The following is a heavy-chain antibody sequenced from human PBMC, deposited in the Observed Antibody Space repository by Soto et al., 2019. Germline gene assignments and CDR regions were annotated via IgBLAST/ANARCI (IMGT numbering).Heavy chain of an antibody. J-gene: IGHJ5*02. CDR3: ARGSFSSSSSWFDP. Sequence: SEPLSLTCTVSGVSISSGGYYWSWIRQHPGKGLEWIGYIYYSGRTYYNPSLHSRVSIAVDTTENQFSLKLTSVTAADTSVYYCARGSFSSSSSWFDPWGRGTLVTVA. CDR1: GVSISSGGYY. V-gene: IGHV4-31*03. D-gene: IGHD6-6*01. CDR2: IYYSGRT.